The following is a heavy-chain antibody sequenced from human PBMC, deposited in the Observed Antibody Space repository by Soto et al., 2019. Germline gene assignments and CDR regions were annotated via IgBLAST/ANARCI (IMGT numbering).Heavy chain of an antibody. CDR2: IDPSDSYT. CDR3: ARVTGYCSGGSCYGGY. CDR1: GYNFTSYW. V-gene: IGHV5-10-1*01. D-gene: IGHD2-15*01. Sequence: PGESLKISGKASGYNFTSYWISGVRQMPEKGLEWMGRIDPSDSYTNYSPSFQGHVTISADKSISTAYLQWSSLKASDTAMYYCARVTGYCSGGSCYGGYWGQGTLVTVSS. J-gene: IGHJ4*02.